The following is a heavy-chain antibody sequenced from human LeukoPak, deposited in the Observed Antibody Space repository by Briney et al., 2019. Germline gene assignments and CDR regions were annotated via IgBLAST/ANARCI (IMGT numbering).Heavy chain of an antibody. CDR3: ASETPSAGAFDI. Sequence: GGSLRLSCAASGFTFDDYGTRWVRQAPGKGLEWVSGINWNGGSTGYADSVKGRFTISRDNAKNSLYLQMNSLRAEDTALYYCASETPSAGAFDIWGQGTMVTVSS. D-gene: IGHD1-1*01. V-gene: IGHV3-20*04. CDR1: GFTFDDYG. CDR2: INWNGGST. J-gene: IGHJ3*02.